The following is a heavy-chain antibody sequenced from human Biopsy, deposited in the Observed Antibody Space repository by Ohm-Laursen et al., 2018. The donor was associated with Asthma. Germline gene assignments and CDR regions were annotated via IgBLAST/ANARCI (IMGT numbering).Heavy chain of an antibody. CDR3: ARGREWSGLDI. V-gene: IGHV4-34*01. CDR1: GLSSSAYY. Sequence: SDTLSLTCNMYGLSSSAYYWTWIRQTPGKGLEWIGESDHRGNTNTNATLKSRVTISKAKSANEFSLKMKSVTAADTAICYCARGREWSGLDIWGQGTTVTVS. CDR2: SDHRGNT. J-gene: IGHJ6*02. D-gene: IGHD3-3*01.